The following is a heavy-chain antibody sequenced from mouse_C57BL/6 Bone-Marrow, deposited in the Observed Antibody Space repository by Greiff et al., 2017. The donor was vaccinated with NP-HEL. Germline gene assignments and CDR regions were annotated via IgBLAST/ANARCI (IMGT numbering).Heavy chain of an antibody. CDR1: GYTFTEYT. Sequence: VQLVESGAELVKPGASVKLSCKASGYTFTEYTIHWVKQRSGQGLEWIGWFYPGSGSIKYNEKFKDKATLTADKSSSTVYMELSRLTSEDSAVYFCARHEEDYYGSSYGWFAYWGQGTLVTVSA. D-gene: IGHD1-1*01. J-gene: IGHJ3*01. CDR3: ARHEEDYYGSSYGWFAY. CDR2: FYPGSGSI. V-gene: IGHV1-62-2*01.